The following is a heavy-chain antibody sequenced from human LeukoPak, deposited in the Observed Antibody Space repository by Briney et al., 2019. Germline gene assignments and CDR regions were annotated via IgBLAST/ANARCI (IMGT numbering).Heavy chain of an antibody. Sequence: GGSLRLSCAASGFTFSSYGMHWVRQAPGKGLEWVAVIWYDGSNKYYADPVKGRFTISRDNSKNTLYLQMNSLRAEDTAVYYCARAEPGYCSSTSCYLREGAFDIWGQGILVTVSS. CDR1: GFTFSSYG. CDR2: IWYDGSNK. V-gene: IGHV3-33*01. CDR3: ARAEPGYCSSTSCYLREGAFDI. J-gene: IGHJ4*02. D-gene: IGHD2-2*01.